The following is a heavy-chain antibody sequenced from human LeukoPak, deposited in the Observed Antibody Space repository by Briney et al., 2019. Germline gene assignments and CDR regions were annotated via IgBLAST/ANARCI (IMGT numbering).Heavy chain of an antibody. D-gene: IGHD1-7*01. CDR1: GDSVTGYF. Sequence: SETLSLTCTVFGDSVTGYFLNWVRQPPGKGLEWIGHIYKIGTTNYNPSLKSRLTISADTSKNQFSLQLRSVTAADTAVYYCARGNYVDWFDPWGQGTQVTVSS. CDR3: ARGNYVDWFDP. J-gene: IGHJ5*02. CDR2: IYKIGTT. V-gene: IGHV4-59*02.